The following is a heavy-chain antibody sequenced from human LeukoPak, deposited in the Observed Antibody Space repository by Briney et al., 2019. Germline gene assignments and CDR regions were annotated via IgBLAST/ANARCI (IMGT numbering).Heavy chain of an antibody. CDR2: INPSGGST. V-gene: IGHV1-46*01. CDR1: GYTFTSYY. Sequence: GASVKVSCKASGYTFTSYYMHWVRQAPGQGLEWMGIINPSGGSTSYAQKFQGRVTMTRDTSTSTVYMELSSLRSEDTAVYCCARGLRITIFGVVTAAYYFDYWGQGTLVTVSS. D-gene: IGHD3-3*01. CDR3: ARGLRITIFGVVTAAYYFDY. J-gene: IGHJ4*02.